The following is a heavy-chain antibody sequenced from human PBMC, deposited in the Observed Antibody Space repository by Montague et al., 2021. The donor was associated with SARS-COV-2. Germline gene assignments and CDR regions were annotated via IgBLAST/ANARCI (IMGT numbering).Heavy chain of an antibody. D-gene: IGHD3-10*01. Sequence: SETLSLTCHVYGASFSGYYWSWVRKSPGKGLEWIGKVIHSGTTNYNPSXXRRVTISIDSSNDRFSLRLTSLTAADTGVSYCASGEFFYYGSGNYYRSALDDWGQGTTVTVSS. CDR1: GASFSGYY. J-gene: IGHJ6*02. V-gene: IGHV4-34*12. CDR3: ASGEFFYYGSGNYYRSALDD. CDR2: VIHSGTT.